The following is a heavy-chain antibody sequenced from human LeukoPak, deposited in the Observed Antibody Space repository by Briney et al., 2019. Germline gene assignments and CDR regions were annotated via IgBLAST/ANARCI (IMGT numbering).Heavy chain of an antibody. CDR1: GGSISSSSYY. D-gene: IGHD3-9*01. Sequence: PSETLSLTCTVSGGSISSSSYYWGWIRQPPGKGLEWIGSIYYSGNTYYNPPLKSRVTISADTSKNHFSLKLSSVTAADTAVYYCVREIHNDILTGHFTRRLDYWGQGNLVTVSS. CDR2: IYYSGNT. CDR3: VREIHNDILTGHFTRRLDY. J-gene: IGHJ4*02. V-gene: IGHV4-39*07.